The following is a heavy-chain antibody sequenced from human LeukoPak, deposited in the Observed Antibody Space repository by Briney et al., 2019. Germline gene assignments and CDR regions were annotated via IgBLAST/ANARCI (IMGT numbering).Heavy chain of an antibody. CDR3: ARVFYDILSPGVGFGI. Sequence: SETLSLTCTVSGGSISSYYWSWIRQPPGKGLEWIGYIYYSGSTNYIPSLKSRVTISVDTSKNQFSLKPSSVTAADTAVYYCARVFYDILSPGVGFGIWGQGTMVTVSS. D-gene: IGHD3-9*01. CDR1: GGSISSYY. CDR2: IYYSGST. V-gene: IGHV4-59*01. J-gene: IGHJ3*02.